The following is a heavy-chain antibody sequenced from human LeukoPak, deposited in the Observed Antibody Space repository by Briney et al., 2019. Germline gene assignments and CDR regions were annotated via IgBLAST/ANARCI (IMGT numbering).Heavy chain of an antibody. CDR3: ARVTEYYDLWSGLPDYYYYGMDV. CDR1: GGTFSSYA. J-gene: IGHJ6*02. CDR2: IIPIFGIA. D-gene: IGHD3-3*01. Sequence: SVKVSCKASGGTFSSYAISWVRQAPGQGLEWMGRIIPIFGIANYAQKFQGRVTITADKSTSTAYMELSSLRSEDTAVYYCARVTEYYDLWSGLPDYYYYGMDVWGQGTTVTVSS. V-gene: IGHV1-69*04.